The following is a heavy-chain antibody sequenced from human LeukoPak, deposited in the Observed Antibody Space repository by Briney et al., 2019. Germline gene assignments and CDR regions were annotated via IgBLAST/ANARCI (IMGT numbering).Heavy chain of an antibody. Sequence: GGSLRLSCAASGFTLSAYWMHWVRQSPGKGLVWVSQINADGSSTRYADSVKGRFTIPRDNAKNTLYLQMNSLRAEDTGIYYCARDYYGSLDYWGQGTLVIVSS. J-gene: IGHJ4*02. CDR2: INADGSST. D-gene: IGHD3-10*01. V-gene: IGHV3-74*01. CDR1: GFTLSAYW. CDR3: ARDYYGSLDY.